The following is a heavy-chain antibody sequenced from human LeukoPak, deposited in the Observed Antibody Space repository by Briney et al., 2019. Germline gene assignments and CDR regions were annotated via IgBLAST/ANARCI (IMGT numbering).Heavy chain of an antibody. CDR2: ISRSGSTK. J-gene: IGHJ6*03. CDR3: ARGEPTKQLWERYYYYYMDV. CDR1: GFTFSDYN. Sequence: PGGALRLSCAASGFTFSDYNMRWLRQAPGKGLEGVASISRSGSTKYYADSVKGRFTISRDNAKNSLFLQMNSLRAEDTAVYYCARGEPTKQLWERYYYYYMDVWGKGTTVTISS. V-gene: IGHV3-11*01. D-gene: IGHD5-18*01.